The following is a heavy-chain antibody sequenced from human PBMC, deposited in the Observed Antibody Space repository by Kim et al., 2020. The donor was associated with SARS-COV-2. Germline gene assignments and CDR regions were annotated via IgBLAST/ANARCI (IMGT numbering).Heavy chain of an antibody. D-gene: IGHD3-3*01. Sequence: SETLSLTCTVSGGSISSYYWSWIRQPPGKGLEWIGYIYYSGSTNYNPSLKSRVTISVDTSKNQFSLKLSSVTAADTAVYYCARDRSNYDFWSGSYYYYYMDVWGKGTTVTVSS. CDR1: GGSISSYY. J-gene: IGHJ6*03. CDR3: ARDRSNYDFWSGSYYYYYMDV. V-gene: IGHV4-59*01. CDR2: IYYSGST.